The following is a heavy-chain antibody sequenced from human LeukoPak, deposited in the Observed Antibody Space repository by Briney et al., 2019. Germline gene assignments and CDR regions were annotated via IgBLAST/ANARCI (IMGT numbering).Heavy chain of an antibody. CDR3: ARARKSRVGALFDY. Sequence: PSETLSLTCTVSGGSISSYYWSWIRQPPGKGLEWIGYIYYSGSTNYNPSLKSRVTISADTSKNQFSLKLSSVTAADTAVYYCARARKSRVGALFDYWGQGTLVTVSS. J-gene: IGHJ4*02. CDR1: GGSISSYY. D-gene: IGHD1-26*01. V-gene: IGHV4-59*01. CDR2: IYYSGST.